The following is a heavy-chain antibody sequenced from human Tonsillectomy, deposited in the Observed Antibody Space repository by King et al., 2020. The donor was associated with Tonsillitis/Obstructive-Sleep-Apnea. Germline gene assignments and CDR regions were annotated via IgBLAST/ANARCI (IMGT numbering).Heavy chain of an antibody. CDR2: VSGSGGST. V-gene: IGHV3-23*04. Sequence: QLVQSGGGLVQPGGSLRLSCAASGFTFDTYAMSWVRQAPGKGLEWVSTVSGSGGSTYYADSVRGRFTISRDNSKNTLYLQMNSLRDEDTEDTAVYYCATGGVGHRWFDPWGQGTLVTVSS. CDR3: ATGGVGHRWFDP. CDR1: GFTFDTYA. J-gene: IGHJ5*02. D-gene: IGHD1-26*01.